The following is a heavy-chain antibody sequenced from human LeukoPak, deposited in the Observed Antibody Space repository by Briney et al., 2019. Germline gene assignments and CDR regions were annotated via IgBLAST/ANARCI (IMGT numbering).Heavy chain of an antibody. D-gene: IGHD3-22*01. V-gene: IGHV3-23*01. CDR3: AKSQTMGYYYDSSGYYYVGYGMDV. CDR2: ISGSGGST. Sequence: GGSLRLSCAVSGFTFSSYAMSWVRQAPGKGLEWVSAISGSGGSTYYADSMKGRFTISRDNSKNTLYLQMNSLRAEDTAVYYCAKSQTMGYYYDSSGYYYVGYGMDVWGQGTTVTVSS. J-gene: IGHJ6*02. CDR1: GFTFSSYA.